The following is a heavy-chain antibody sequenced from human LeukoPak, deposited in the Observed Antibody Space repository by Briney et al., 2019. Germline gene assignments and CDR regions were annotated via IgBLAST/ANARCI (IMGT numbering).Heavy chain of an antibody. J-gene: IGHJ4*02. V-gene: IGHV3-23*03. CDR3: AKGWSGNYYFAY. Sequence: GGSLRLSCAASGFTFSGYTMNWVRQAPREGLEWVSSSSGDGGSIYYADSVKGRFTISRDNSKNTLYLQMNSLRAEDTAIYFCAKGWSGNYYFAYWGQGTLVTVSS. CDR2: SSGDGGSI. D-gene: IGHD1-7*01. CDR1: GFTFSGYT.